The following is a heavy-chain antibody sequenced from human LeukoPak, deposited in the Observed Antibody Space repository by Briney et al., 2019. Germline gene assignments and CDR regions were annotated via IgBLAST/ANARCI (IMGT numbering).Heavy chain of an antibody. CDR2: INHGGGA. V-gene: IGHV4-34*01. J-gene: IGHJ4*02. CDR3: ARGAYYDSSGYYLDY. CDR1: GGSFSGYY. D-gene: IGHD3-22*01. Sequence: PSETLSLTCAVYGGSFSGYYWSWIRQPPGKGLEWIGEINHGGGANYNPSLKSRVTVSGDTSNNQFSLKLSSVTAADTAVYYCARGAYYDSSGYYLDYWGQGTLVTVSS.